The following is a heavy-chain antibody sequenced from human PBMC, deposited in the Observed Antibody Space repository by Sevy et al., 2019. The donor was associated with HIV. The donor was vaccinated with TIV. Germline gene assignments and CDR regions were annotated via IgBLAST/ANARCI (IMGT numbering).Heavy chain of an antibody. CDR2: IYYSGST. D-gene: IGHD2-15*01. CDR1: GGSISSYY. V-gene: IGHV4-59*01. CDR3: ATPGYSSDLGGLVY. Sequence: SETLSLTCTVSGGSISSYYWSWIRQPPGKGLEWIGYIYYSGSTNYNPSLKSRVTISVDTSKNQFSLKLSSVTAADTAVYYCATPGYSSDLGGLVYWGQGTLVTVSS. J-gene: IGHJ4*02.